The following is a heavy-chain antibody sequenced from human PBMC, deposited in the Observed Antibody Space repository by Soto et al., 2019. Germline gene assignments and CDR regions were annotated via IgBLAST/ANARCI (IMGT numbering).Heavy chain of an antibody. D-gene: IGHD6-19*01. J-gene: IGHJ4*02. CDR2: ISSSSSNI. V-gene: IGHV3-21*01. CDR1: GFTFSIYA. Sequence: GGSLRLSCAASGFTFSIYAIHWVRQAPGKGLEWVSSISSSSSNIYYADSVKGRFTISRDNAKNSLYLQMNSLRAEDTAVYYCARDPPVTVAGPPDYWGQGTLVTVSS. CDR3: ARDPPVTVAGPPDY.